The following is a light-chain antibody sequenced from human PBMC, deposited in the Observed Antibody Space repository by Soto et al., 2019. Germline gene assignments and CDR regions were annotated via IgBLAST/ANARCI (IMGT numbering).Light chain of an antibody. CDR1: RSVSSN. Sequence: EIVMTQSPDTLSVSPGERATLSCRASRSVSSNLAWYQLKPGQGPRLLIYGASTRATGIPARFSGSGSGTEFTLTISSVQSEDFAVYYCQQYSSWPPLTFGGGTKVEIK. CDR2: GAS. CDR3: QQYSSWPPLT. J-gene: IGKJ4*01. V-gene: IGKV3-15*01.